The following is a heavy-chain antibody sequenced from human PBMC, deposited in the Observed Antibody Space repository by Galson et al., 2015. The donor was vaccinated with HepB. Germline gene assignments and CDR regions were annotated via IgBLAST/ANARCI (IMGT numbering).Heavy chain of an antibody. CDR2: INPNSGGT. CDR3: ARAPSFLTGSRFDP. Sequence: SVKVSCKASGYTFTGYYMHWVRQAPGQGLEWMGWINPNSGGTNYAQKFQGRVTMTRDTSISTAYMELSRLRSDDTAVYYCARAPSFLTGSRFDPWGQGTLVTVSS. D-gene: IGHD3-9*01. J-gene: IGHJ5*02. V-gene: IGHV1-2*02. CDR1: GYTFTGYY.